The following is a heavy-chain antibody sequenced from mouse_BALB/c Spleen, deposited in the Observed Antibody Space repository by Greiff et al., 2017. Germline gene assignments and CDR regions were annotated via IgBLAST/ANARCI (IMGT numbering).Heavy chain of an antibody. V-gene: IGHV5-6-5*01. CDR3: ARGIYYYGSSYWYFDV. J-gene: IGHJ1*01. CDR2: ISSGGST. Sequence: DVKLVESGGGLVKPGGSLKLSCAASGFTFSSYAMSWVRQTPEKRLEWVASISSGGSTYYPDSVKGRFTISRDNARNILYLQMSSLRSEDTAMYYCARGIYYYGSSYWYFDVWGAGTTVTVSS. D-gene: IGHD1-1*01. CDR1: GFTFSSYA.